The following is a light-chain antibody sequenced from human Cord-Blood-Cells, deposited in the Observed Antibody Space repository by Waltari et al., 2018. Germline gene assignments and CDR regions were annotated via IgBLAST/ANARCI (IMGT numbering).Light chain of an antibody. J-gene: IGKJ2*01. V-gene: IGKV1-39*01. CDR2: AAS. Sequence: IQMTQSPSSLSASVGERVTITCRASQSISSYLNWYQQKPGKAPKLLIYAASSLQSGVPSRFSGSGSGTDFTLTISSLQPEDFATYYCQQSYSTPMYTFGQGTKLEIK. CDR1: QSISSY. CDR3: QQSYSTPMYT.